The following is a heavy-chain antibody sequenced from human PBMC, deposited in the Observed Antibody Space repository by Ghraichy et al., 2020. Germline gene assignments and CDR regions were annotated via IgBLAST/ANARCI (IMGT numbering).Heavy chain of an antibody. CDR2: ISYDGSNK. J-gene: IGHJ4*02. CDR1: GFTFSSYG. Sequence: GSLRLSCAASGFTFSSYGMHWVRQAPGKGLEWVAVISYDGSNKYYADSVKGRFTISRDNSKNTLYLQMNSLRAEDTAVYYCAKEGETADIVVVVAAFTDYFDYWGQGTLVTVSS. D-gene: IGHD2-15*01. V-gene: IGHV3-30*18. CDR3: AKEGETADIVVVVAAFTDYFDY.